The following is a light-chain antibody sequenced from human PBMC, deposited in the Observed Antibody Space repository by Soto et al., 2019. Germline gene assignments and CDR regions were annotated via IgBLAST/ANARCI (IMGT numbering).Light chain of an antibody. V-gene: IGLV2-14*01. CDR2: EVF. Sequence: QSVLTQPASVSGSPGQSITIPCTGTNSDVGGYNYVSWYQHHPGKAPKLMIYEVFNRPSGVSSRFSGSKSGSTASLTISGLQAEDEADYYCSSYPTTNTLYVFGTGTKVTVL. CDR1: NSDVGGYNY. CDR3: SSYPTTNTLYV. J-gene: IGLJ1*01.